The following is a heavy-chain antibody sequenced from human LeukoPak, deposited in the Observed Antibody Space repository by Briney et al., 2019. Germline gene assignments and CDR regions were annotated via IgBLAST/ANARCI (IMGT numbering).Heavy chain of an antibody. Sequence: GGSLRLSCGASGFIFSDYYMSWIRQAPGKGLEWISYISSSGTPKYYADSVKGRFTISRDNAKNSLYLQMNSLRAEDTAVYYCARAEYDFWSGYRPYYYYYMDVWGKGTTVTVSS. V-gene: IGHV3-11*04. D-gene: IGHD3-3*01. CDR3: ARAEYDFWSGYRPYYYYYMDV. CDR1: GFIFSDYY. CDR2: ISSSGTPK. J-gene: IGHJ6*03.